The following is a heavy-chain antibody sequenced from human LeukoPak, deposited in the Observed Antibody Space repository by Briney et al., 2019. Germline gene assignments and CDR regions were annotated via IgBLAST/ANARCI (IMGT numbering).Heavy chain of an antibody. D-gene: IGHD2-15*01. V-gene: IGHV4-39*07. CDR2: MHYSGST. Sequence: SETLSLTCTVSGYSISSSSYYWAWIRQPPGKGLEWIGSMHYSGSTYYNPSLQSRVTISIDTSKNQFSLKLRFVTAADTAVYYCARVRCSGGSCPYYYYYYYMDVWGKGTTVTVSS. J-gene: IGHJ6*03. CDR1: GYSISSSSYY. CDR3: ARVRCSGGSCPYYYYYYYMDV.